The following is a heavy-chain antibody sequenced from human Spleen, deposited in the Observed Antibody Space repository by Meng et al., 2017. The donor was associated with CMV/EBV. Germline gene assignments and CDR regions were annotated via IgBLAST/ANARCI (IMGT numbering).Heavy chain of an antibody. CDR1: GGTFSSYA. J-gene: IGHJ6*02. D-gene: IGHD2-2*01. Sequence: SVQVSCKASGGTFSSYAISWVRQAPGQGLEWMGGIIPIFGTANYAQKFQGRVTITTDESTSTAYMELSSLRSEDTAVYYRARGRPAPGGMDVWGQGTTVTVSS. V-gene: IGHV1-69*05. CDR2: IIPIFGTA. CDR3: ARGRPAPGGMDV.